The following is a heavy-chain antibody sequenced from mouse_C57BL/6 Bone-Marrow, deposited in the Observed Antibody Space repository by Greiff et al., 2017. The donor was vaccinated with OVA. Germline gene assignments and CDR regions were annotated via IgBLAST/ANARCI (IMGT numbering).Heavy chain of an antibody. J-gene: IGHJ4*01. CDR3: ARRGYDGYYAMDY. Sequence: VQLQQSGAELVKPGASVKMSCKASGYTFTTSPIEWMKQNHGKSLEWIGNFHPYNDDTKYNEKFKGKATLTVEKSSSTVYLELSRLTADDSAVYYCARRGYDGYYAMDYWGQGTSVTVSS. CDR1: GYTFTTSP. V-gene: IGHV1-47*01. CDR2: FHPYNDDT. D-gene: IGHD2-2*01.